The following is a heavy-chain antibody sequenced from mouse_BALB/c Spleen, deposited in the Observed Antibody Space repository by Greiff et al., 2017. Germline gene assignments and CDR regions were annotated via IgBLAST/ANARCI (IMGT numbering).Heavy chain of an antibody. CDR2: ISCYNGAT. Sequence: LVKTGASVKISCKASGYSFTGYYMHWVKQSHGKSLEWIGYISCYNGATSYNQKFKGQATFTVDTSSSTAYMQVNSLTSEDSAVYYCARVTTATGAMDYWGQGTSVTVSA. CDR3: ARVTTATGAMDY. V-gene: IGHV1S34*01. J-gene: IGHJ4*01. D-gene: IGHD1-2*01. CDR1: GYSFTGYY.